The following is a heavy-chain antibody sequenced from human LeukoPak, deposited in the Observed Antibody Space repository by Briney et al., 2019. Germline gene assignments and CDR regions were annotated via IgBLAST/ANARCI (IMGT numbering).Heavy chain of an antibody. J-gene: IGHJ4*02. Sequence: ASVKVSCKTSGYTFSDHYIDWVRQTPKQGLEWMGFINPRTGATYYAENFQGRVTLPRDTSISTAYLELRSDDTAVYYCARGATKFQMLYPDFWGQGSLVTVSS. D-gene: IGHD3-16*02. CDR3: ARGATKFQMLYPDF. CDR1: GYTFSDHY. V-gene: IGHV1-2*02. CDR2: INPRTGAT.